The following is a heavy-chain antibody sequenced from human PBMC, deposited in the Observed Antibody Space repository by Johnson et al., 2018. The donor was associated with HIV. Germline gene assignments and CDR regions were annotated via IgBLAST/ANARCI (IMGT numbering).Heavy chain of an antibody. Sequence: VQLVESGGGVVRPGGSLRLSCAASGFTFDDYGMSWVRQAPGKGLEWVSGIHWNGGSTGYADAVKGRFTISRDNAKNSLYLQMNSLRAEDTALYYCARFRQWLVFPAFDIWGQGTMVTVSS. J-gene: IGHJ3*02. V-gene: IGHV3-20*04. CDR3: ARFRQWLVFPAFDI. CDR1: GFTFDDYG. CDR2: IHWNGGST. D-gene: IGHD6-19*01.